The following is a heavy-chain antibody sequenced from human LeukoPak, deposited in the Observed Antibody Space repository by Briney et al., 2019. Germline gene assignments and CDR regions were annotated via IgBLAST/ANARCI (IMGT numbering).Heavy chain of an antibody. J-gene: IGHJ5*02. D-gene: IGHD5-18*01. CDR2: INHSGST. CDR3: AKTARLPES. CDR1: GGSFSGYY. Sequence: SETLSLTCAVYGGSFSGYYWSWIRQPPGKGLEWIGEINHSGSTNYNPSLKSRVTISVDTSKNQFSLKLTSVTAADTAVYYCAKTARLPESWGQGTLVTVSS. V-gene: IGHV4-34*01.